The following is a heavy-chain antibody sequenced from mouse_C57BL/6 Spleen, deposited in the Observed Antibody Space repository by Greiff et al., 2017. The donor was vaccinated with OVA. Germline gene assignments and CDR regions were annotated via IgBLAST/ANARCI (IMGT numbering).Heavy chain of an antibody. J-gene: IGHJ1*03. D-gene: IGHD2-5*01. Sequence: EVQLVESGPGLVKPSQSLSLTCSVTGYSITSGYYWNWIRQFPGNKLEWMGYISYDGSNNYNPSLKNRISITRDTSKNQFFLKLNSVTTEDTATYYCARASNRYFDVWGTGTTVTVSS. CDR1: GYSITSGYY. V-gene: IGHV3-6*01. CDR2: ISYDGSN. CDR3: ARASNRYFDV.